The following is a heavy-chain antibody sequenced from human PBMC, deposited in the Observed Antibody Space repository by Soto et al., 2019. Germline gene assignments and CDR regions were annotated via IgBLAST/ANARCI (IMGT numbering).Heavy chain of an antibody. Sequence: PSETLSLSCTVSGGSISSGDYYWSWIRQPPGKGLEWIGYIYYSGSTFYNPSLKNRVTISLDTSKIQFSLKLRSVTAADTAVYYCVRDGTKTLRDWFDPWGQGISVTVSS. D-gene: IGHD1-1*01. V-gene: IGHV4-30-4*01. CDR1: GGSISSGDYY. J-gene: IGHJ5*02. CDR2: IYYSGST. CDR3: VRDGTKTLRDWFDP.